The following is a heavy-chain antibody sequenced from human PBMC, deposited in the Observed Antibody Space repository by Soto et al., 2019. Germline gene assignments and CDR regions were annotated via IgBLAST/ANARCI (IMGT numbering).Heavy chain of an antibody. Sequence: QVQLVQSGAEVKKPGSSVKVSCKASGGTFSSYAISWVRQAPGQGLEWMGGIIPIFGTANYAQKFQGRVTITADDSTSTAWVELRSMRSEDTAGYYCARDSGGITVAFGMDGWGQGTTVTVAS. CDR3: ARDSGGITVAFGMDG. D-gene: IGHD3-16*01. J-gene: IGHJ6*02. CDR1: GGTFSSYA. CDR2: IIPIFGTA. V-gene: IGHV1-69*01.